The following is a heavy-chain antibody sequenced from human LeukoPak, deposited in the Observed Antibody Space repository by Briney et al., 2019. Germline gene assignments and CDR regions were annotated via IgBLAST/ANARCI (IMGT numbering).Heavy chain of an antibody. CDR1: GFTFSISG. CDR2: ISSSSDLM. Sequence: GRSLRLSCAASGFTFSISGMNWVRQAPGKGLEWISYISSSSDLMSYVDSVKGRFTVSRDNAKNSLFLQMNSLRDEDTAVYYCARVLRGLYNLGDWGQGTLVTVSS. J-gene: IGHJ4*02. V-gene: IGHV3-48*02. D-gene: IGHD3-10*01. CDR3: ARVLRGLYNLGD.